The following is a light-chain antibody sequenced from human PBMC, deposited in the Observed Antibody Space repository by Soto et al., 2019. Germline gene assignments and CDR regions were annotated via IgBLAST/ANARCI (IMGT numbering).Light chain of an antibody. CDR1: SSDVGGYKY. CDR2: EVS. V-gene: IGLV2-14*01. J-gene: IGLJ1*01. CDR3: CSYAGSGTFV. Sequence: QSALTQPASVSGSPGQSITISCTGTSSDVGGYKYVSWYQQHPGKAPKLMIYEVSNRPSGVSNRFSGSKSGNTASLTISGLQDEDEADYYCCSYAGSGTFVFGTGTKLTVL.